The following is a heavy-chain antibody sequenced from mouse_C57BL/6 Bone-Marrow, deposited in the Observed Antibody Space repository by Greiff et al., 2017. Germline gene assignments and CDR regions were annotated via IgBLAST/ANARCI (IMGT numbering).Heavy chain of an antibody. Sequence: EVQLQQSGAELVRPGASVKLSCTASGFNIKDDYIHWVKQRPEQGLEWIGWIDPEIGDTEYASKFKGKATITSDKSSNTAYLQLSSLTSEDTAVYYCSSFDGNYFDFWGQGTPLTVAA. CDR2: IDPEIGDT. CDR3: SSFDGNYFDF. CDR1: GFNIKDDY. V-gene: IGHV14-4*01. D-gene: IGHD1-1*01. J-gene: IGHJ2*01.